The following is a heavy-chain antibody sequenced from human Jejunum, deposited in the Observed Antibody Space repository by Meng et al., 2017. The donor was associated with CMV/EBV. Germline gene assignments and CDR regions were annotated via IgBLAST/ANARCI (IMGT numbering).Heavy chain of an antibody. CDR3: ARAGRRDV. CDR1: GFTFSCCW. J-gene: IGHJ6*02. V-gene: IGHV3-7*01. CDR2: IKQDGSEK. Sequence: SCAASGFTFSCCWMGWGRQAAGEGVEWVANIKQDGSEKYYVDSVKGRFTISRDNAKNSLYLQMNRLRAEDTAVYYCARAGRRDVWGQGTTVTVSS.